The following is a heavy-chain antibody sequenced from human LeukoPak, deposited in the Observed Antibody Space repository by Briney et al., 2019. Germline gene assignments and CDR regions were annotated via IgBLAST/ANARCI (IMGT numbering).Heavy chain of an antibody. CDR1: GYTFTGFY. Sequence: ASMKVSCKASGYTFTGFYLRWVRQAPGQGLEWMGRISPDTGATDYAQKFQGRVTMTRDTSISTAYMEVSRLRSDDTAVYYCATVWGYSSPAEWRYFDYWGQGTLVTVSS. J-gene: IGHJ4*02. V-gene: IGHV1-2*02. CDR3: ATVWGYSSPAEWRYFDY. D-gene: IGHD6-13*01. CDR2: ISPDTGAT.